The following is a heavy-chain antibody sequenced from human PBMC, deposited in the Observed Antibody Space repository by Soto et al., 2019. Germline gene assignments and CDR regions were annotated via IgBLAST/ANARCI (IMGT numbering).Heavy chain of an antibody. J-gene: IGHJ3*02. CDR3: ATDLTAPGAFDI. CDR1: GYTFTGYY. D-gene: IGHD2-21*02. CDR2: INPNSGGT. Sequence: SVKVSCKASGYTFTGYYMHWVRRAPGQGLEWMGWINPNSGGTNCAQKFQGWVTMTRDTSISTAYMELSRLRSDDTAVYYCATDLTAPGAFDIWGQGTMVTVSS. V-gene: IGHV1-2*04.